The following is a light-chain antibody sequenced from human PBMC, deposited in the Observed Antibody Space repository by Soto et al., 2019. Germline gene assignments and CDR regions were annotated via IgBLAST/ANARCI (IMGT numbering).Light chain of an antibody. CDR2: GAS. CDR3: QQYAGSPWT. CDR1: QSISNSY. V-gene: IGKV3-20*01. Sequence: EIVLTQSPGTLSLSPGERATLSCRASQSISNSYLAWYQQKPGQAPRLLIYGASSRATGIPDRISGSGSGTDFTLTISRLEPEDFAVYYCQQYAGSPWTFGQGTKVDIK. J-gene: IGKJ1*01.